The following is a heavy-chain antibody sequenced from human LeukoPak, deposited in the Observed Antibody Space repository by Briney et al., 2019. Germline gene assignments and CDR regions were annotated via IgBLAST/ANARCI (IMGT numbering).Heavy chain of an antibody. J-gene: IGHJ4*02. CDR3: ARAISPDSPNRPFDY. D-gene: IGHD1-14*01. CDR2: IYYSGTT. Sequence: SETLSLTCTVFGGSISSYYWSWIRQPPGKGLEWSADIYYSGTTNYNPSLKSRVTISVDTSKNQLSLRLTSVTAADTAVYYCARAISPDSPNRPFDYWGPGTLVTVSS. V-gene: IGHV4-59*01. CDR1: GGSISSYY.